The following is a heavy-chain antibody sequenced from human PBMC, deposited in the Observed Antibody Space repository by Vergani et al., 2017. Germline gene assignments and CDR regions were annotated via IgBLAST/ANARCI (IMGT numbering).Heavy chain of an antibody. CDR1: GFTFNQYG. V-gene: IGHV3-33*01. CDR3: AGGLRLLCNRFDP. Sequence: QVQLVESGGGVVQPGRSLRLSCAASGFTFNQYGMHWVRQAPGKGLEWVAVTWYDGNNKQYTDSVKGRFTISRDNSKSTMYLQMNSLRDEDTGVYYCAGGLRLLCNRFDPWGPGTLVTVSS. J-gene: IGHJ5*02. CDR2: TWYDGNNK. D-gene: IGHD3-10*02.